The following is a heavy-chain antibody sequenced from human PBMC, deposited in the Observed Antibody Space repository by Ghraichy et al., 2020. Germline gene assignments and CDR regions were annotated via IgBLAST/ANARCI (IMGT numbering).Heavy chain of an antibody. CDR1: GGSISSSRYY. V-gene: IGHV4-39*07. Sequence: SETLSLTCTVSGGSISSSRYYWGWIRQPPGKGLEWIGSVYYGGTTYYNSSLKSRVTISVGTSKNQLSLKVNSVTAADTAVYYCARHALLGSGNNWFDPWGQGTLVTVSS. J-gene: IGHJ5*02. CDR2: VYYGGTT. D-gene: IGHD3-10*02. CDR3: ARHALLGSGNNWFDP.